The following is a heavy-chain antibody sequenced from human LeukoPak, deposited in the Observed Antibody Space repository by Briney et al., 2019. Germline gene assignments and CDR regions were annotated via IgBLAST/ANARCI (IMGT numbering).Heavy chain of an antibody. CDR1: GFTFSSYA. D-gene: IGHD3-22*01. Sequence: GGSLRLSCAASGFTFSSYAMSWVHQAPGKGLEWVSALSGSGGSTYYADSVKGRFTISRDNSKDTLYLQMNSLRAEDTAVYYCAKDWGWYYDSSGSLREVYGMDVWGQGTTVTVSS. J-gene: IGHJ6*02. CDR2: LSGSGGST. CDR3: AKDWGWYYDSSGSLREVYGMDV. V-gene: IGHV3-23*01.